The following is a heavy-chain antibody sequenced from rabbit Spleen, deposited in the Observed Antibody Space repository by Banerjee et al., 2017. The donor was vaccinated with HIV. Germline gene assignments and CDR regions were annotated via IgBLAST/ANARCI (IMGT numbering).Heavy chain of an antibody. CDR1: GFDFSSNA. CDR3: ARDLVAVIGWNFSL. J-gene: IGHJ4*01. Sequence: QEQLVESGGGLVQPEGSLTLTCKASGFDFSSNAMCWVRQAPGKGPEWIACIANGDGSTYYASWVNGRFTISRSTSLNTVTLQMNSLTAADTATYFCARDLVAVIGWNFSLWGQGTLVTVS. D-gene: IGHD5-1*01. CDR2: IANGDGST. V-gene: IGHV1S47*01.